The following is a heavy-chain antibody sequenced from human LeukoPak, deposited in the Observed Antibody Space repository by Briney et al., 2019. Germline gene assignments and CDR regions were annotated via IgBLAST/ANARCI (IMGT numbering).Heavy chain of an antibody. CDR1: GFTFSSYS. CDR2: ISSSSSTI. CDR3: ARDKAQDAFDI. Sequence: GSLRLSCTASGFTFSSYSMNWVRQAPGKGLEWVSYISSSSSTIYYADSVKGRFTISRDNAKNSLYLQMNSLRAEDTAVYYCARDKAQDAFDIWGQGTMVTVSS. J-gene: IGHJ3*02. V-gene: IGHV3-48*01.